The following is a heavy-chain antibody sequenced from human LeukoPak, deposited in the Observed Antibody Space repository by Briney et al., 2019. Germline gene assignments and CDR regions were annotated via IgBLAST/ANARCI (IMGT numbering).Heavy chain of an antibody. CDR2: ISGSSGYT. Sequence: GGSLRLSCEASGFTFSDYYMSWVRQAPGKGLEWVSYISGSSGYTKYADSVKGRFTISRDNAKNSLYLQVNSLRAEDTAVYYCARGTGTTAYFDYWGQGTPVTVSS. J-gene: IGHJ4*02. V-gene: IGHV3-11*06. CDR1: GFTFSDYY. D-gene: IGHD1-1*01. CDR3: ARGTGTTAYFDY.